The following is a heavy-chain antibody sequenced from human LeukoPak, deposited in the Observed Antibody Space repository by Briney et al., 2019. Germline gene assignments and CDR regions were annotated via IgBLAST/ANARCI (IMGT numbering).Heavy chain of an antibody. CDR1: GFTFRSNW. Sequence: GGSLRLSCAASGFTFRSNWMHWVRQTPGKGLVWVSRINSDGLSTSYADSVKGRFTISRDNAKNTLYLQMNSLRAEDTAVYYCARDNAGSLIVVYGAFDIWGQGTMVTVSS. J-gene: IGHJ3*02. D-gene: IGHD3-22*01. CDR2: INSDGLST. CDR3: ARDNAGSLIVVYGAFDI. V-gene: IGHV3-74*01.